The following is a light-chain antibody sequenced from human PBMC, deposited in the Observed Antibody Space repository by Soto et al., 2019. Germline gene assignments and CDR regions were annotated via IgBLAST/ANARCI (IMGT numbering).Light chain of an antibody. CDR2: GAS. J-gene: IGKJ1*01. CDR1: QGVYNSY. V-gene: IGKV3-20*01. Sequence: EIVLTQSPGTLSLSPGDRATLSCSASQGVYNSYLAWYQQKPGHAPRLLIYGASSRATGTPDRFSGSGSGTDFTLTISSLEPEDFAVYYCHQYVSSPWTFGQGTQVDTK. CDR3: HQYVSSPWT.